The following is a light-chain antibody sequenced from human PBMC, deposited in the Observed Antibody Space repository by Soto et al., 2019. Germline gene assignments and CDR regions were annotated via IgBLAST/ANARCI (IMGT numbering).Light chain of an antibody. CDR2: DVT. J-gene: IGLJ3*02. CDR3: SSYTSASTHWV. V-gene: IGLV2-14*01. Sequence: QSVLTQPASVSGSPGQSITISCTGTSSDVGGYNYVSWYQQYPGKAPKLMIYDVTDRPSGVSSRFSGSKSGNTASLTISGLQPEDEADYYCSSYTSASTHWVFGGGTKVTVL. CDR1: SSDVGGYNY.